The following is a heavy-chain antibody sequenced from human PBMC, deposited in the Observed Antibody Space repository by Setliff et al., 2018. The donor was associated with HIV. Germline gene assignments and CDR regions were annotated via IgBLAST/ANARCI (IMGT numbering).Heavy chain of an antibody. Sequence: PSETLSLTCDVSGGSISGFNWWSWVRQPPGKGLEWIGSIYYSGGTYYNPSLKSRVTISVDTSKNQFSLKLSSVTAADMAVYYCARVSRGGSSPGWFDPWGQGTLVTVSS. CDR3: ARVSRGGSSPGWFDP. CDR2: IYYSGGT. D-gene: IGHD6-6*01. CDR1: GGSISGFNW. J-gene: IGHJ5*02. V-gene: IGHV4-4*02.